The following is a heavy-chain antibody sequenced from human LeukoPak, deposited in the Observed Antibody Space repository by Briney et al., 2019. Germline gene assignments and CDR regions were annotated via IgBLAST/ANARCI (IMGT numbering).Heavy chain of an antibody. Sequence: ASVKVSCKASGYTFTSYGISWVRQAPGQGLEWMGWISAYNGNTNYAQKLQGRVTMTTDTSTSTAYMELRSLRSDDTAVYYCASGKLRFLEWRHREINYWGQGTLVTVSS. J-gene: IGHJ4*02. V-gene: IGHV1-18*01. CDR1: GYTFTSYG. CDR2: ISAYNGNT. D-gene: IGHD3-3*01. CDR3: ASGKLRFLEWRHREINY.